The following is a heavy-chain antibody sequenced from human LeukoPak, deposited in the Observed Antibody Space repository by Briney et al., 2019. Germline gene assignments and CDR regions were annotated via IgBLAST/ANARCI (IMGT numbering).Heavy chain of an antibody. J-gene: IGHJ4*02. CDR3: AKVPYDSSGYYWFDY. CDR2: ISGSGGST. CDR1: GFTFSSYS. Sequence: GGSLRLSCAASGFTFSSYSMNWVRQAPGKGLEWVSDISGSGGSTYYADSVKGRFTISRDNSKNTLYLQMNSLRAEDTAVYYCAKVPYDSSGYYWFDYWGQGTLVTVSS. D-gene: IGHD3-22*01. V-gene: IGHV3-23*01.